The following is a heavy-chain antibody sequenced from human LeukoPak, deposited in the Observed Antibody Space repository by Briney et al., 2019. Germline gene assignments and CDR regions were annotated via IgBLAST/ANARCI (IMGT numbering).Heavy chain of an antibody. D-gene: IGHD2-2*01. CDR3: TTPYPVVPAEDY. J-gene: IGHJ4*01. CDR1: GFTFSNAW. Sequence: GGSLRLSCAASGFTFSNAWMSWVRQAPGKGLESVGRIKSKTDGGTTDYAAPVKGRFTISRDDSKNTLYLQMKSLKTEDTAVYYCTTPYPVVPAEDYWGHGTLVTVSS. V-gene: IGHV3-15*01. CDR2: IKSKTDGGTT.